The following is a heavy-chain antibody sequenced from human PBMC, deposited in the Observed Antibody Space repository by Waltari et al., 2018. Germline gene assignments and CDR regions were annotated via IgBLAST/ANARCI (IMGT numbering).Heavy chain of an antibody. D-gene: IGHD3-3*01. CDR1: GVTFTPHC. CDR2: IWYDGSNK. V-gene: IGHV3-33*01. Sequence: QVQLVESGGGVVNSGRSLRLSCVGSGVTFTPHCMNWVRQAPGKGLEWVAVIWYDGSNKNYVDSVKGRFTISRDNSKNTMYLEMNRLRAEDTAVYFCARGDGGSGLGASDIWGQGTMVTVSS. J-gene: IGHJ3*02. CDR3: ARGDGGSGLGASDI.